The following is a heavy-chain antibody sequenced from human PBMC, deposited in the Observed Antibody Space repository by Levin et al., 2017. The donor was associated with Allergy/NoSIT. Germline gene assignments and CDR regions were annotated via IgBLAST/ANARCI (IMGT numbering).Heavy chain of an antibody. D-gene: IGHD6-6*01. CDR2: INHSGST. CDR1: GGSFSGYY. Sequence: SETLSLTCAVYGGSFSGYYWSWIRQPPGKGLEWIGEINHSGSTNYNPSLKSRVTISVDTSKNQFSLKLSSVTAADTAVYYCVRFAARRTHYYYYGMDVWGQGTTVTVSS. CDR3: VRFAARRTHYYYYGMDV. V-gene: IGHV4-34*01. J-gene: IGHJ6*02.